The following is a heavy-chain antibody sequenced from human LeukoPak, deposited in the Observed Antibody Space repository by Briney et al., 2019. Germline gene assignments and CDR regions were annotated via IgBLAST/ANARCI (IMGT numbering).Heavy chain of an antibody. V-gene: IGHV3-21*01. CDR3: ARLPVAGTDY. D-gene: IGHD6-19*01. Sequence: GGSLRLSCAASGFTFSSYAMHWVRQAPGKGLEWVSSISSSSSYIYYADSVKGRFTISRDNAKNSLYLQMNSLRAEDTAVYYCARLPVAGTDYWGQGTLVTVSS. CDR1: GFTFSSYA. J-gene: IGHJ4*02. CDR2: ISSSSSYI.